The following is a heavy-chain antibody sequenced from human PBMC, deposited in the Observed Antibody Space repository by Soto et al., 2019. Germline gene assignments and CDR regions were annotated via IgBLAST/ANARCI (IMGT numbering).Heavy chain of an antibody. V-gene: IGHV1-46*01. CDR1: GYTFTSYH. J-gene: IGHJ6*02. CDR2: INPSGGST. Sequence: LLKLSCKTAGYTFTSYHMHCLRHTHKQGLEWMGIINPSGGSTSYAQKFQGRVTMTRDTSTSTVYMELSSLRSEDTAVYYCARDLLTLYYDRLPTPESYGMDVWGQGTTVTVSS. D-gene: IGHD3-22*01. CDR3: ARDLLTLYYDRLPTPESYGMDV.